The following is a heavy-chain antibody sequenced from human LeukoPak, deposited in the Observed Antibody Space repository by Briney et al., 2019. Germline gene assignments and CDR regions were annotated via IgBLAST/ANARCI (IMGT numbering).Heavy chain of an antibody. CDR3: ARDRELKTYYDFWSGYRI. D-gene: IGHD3-3*01. J-gene: IGHJ3*02. V-gene: IGHV1-69*01. CDR2: IIPIFGTA. CDR1: GGTFSSYA. Sequence: GSSVKVSCKASGGTFSSYAISWVRQAPGQGLEWMGGIIPIFGTANYAQKFQGRVTLTADESTSTAYMELSSLRSEDTAVYYCARDRELKTYYDFWSGYRIWGQGTMVTVSS.